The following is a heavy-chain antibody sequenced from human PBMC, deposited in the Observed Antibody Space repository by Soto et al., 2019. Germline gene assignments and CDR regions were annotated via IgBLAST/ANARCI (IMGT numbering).Heavy chain of an antibody. Sequence: GGSLRLSCAASGFTFSSYSMNWVRQAPGKGLEWVSSISSSSSYIYYADSVKVRFTISRDNAKNSLYLQMNSLRAEDTAVYYCARDYGVPIDIGYCSGGSCYSYFDYWGQGTLVTVSS. V-gene: IGHV3-21*01. CDR1: GFTFSSYS. J-gene: IGHJ4*02. CDR3: ARDYGVPIDIGYCSGGSCYSYFDY. D-gene: IGHD2-15*01. CDR2: ISSSSSYI.